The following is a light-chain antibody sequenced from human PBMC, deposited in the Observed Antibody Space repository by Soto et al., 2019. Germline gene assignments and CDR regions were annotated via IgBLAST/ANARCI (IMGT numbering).Light chain of an antibody. Sequence: DGQIIQPQPSLSASVGDRAVITVRASQSISGSLNWYQQKQGDAPTLLIYAASSLQSGVRSRFSGSGSGTDFTLTISSLQPEDFATYYCQQSYSTPPITLRPGTPPQLK. CDR1: QSISGS. J-gene: IGKJ5*01. CDR2: AAS. CDR3: QQSYSTPPIT. V-gene: IGKV1-39*01.